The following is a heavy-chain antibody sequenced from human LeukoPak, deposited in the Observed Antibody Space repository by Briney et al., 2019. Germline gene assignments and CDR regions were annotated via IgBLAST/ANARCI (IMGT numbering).Heavy chain of an antibody. D-gene: IGHD6-19*01. V-gene: IGHV3-23*01. CDR1: GFAFSFYA. CDR2: INANSGTT. CDR3: AKPVSGGLAVTADWFHP. Sequence: GRSLRLSCAASGFAFSFYAMSWLRQPPGKGLEWVSTINANSGTTSYAASVRGRFTISRDNSKNTLYLQVNTLRADDTATYYCAKPVSGGLAVTADWFHPWGQGTLVVVSS. J-gene: IGHJ5*01.